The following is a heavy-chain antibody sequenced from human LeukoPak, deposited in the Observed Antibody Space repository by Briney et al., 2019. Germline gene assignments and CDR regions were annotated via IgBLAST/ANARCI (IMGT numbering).Heavy chain of an antibody. J-gene: IGHJ3*02. CDR3: AGGEYSSSLGAFDI. Sequence: SETLSLTCTVSGGSISSYYWSWIRQPAGKGLEWIGRIYTSGSTNYNPSLKSRVTMSVDTSKNQFSLKLSSVTAADTAVYYCAGGEYSSSLGAFDIWGQGTMVTVSS. CDR2: IYTSGST. V-gene: IGHV4-4*07. D-gene: IGHD6-6*01. CDR1: GGSISSYY.